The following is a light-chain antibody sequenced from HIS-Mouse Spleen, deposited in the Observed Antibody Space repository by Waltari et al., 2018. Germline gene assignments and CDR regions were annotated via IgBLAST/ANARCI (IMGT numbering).Light chain of an antibody. Sequence: EIVLTQSPATLSLSPGERATLSCRASQSVSSYLAWYQQKPGQAPRLLIYDAYNRATCIPARLRGSGYGTDFPLTISSLEAEDFAVYYWQQRSNWPGITFGPGTKVDIK. CDR1: QSVSSY. CDR3: QQRSNWPGIT. J-gene: IGKJ3*01. CDR2: DAY. V-gene: IGKV3-11*01.